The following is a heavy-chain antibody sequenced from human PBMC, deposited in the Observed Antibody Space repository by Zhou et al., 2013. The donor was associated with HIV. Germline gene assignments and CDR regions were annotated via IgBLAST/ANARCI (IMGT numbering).Heavy chain of an antibody. Sequence: QVQLVQSGAEVKKPGSSVKVSCKASGGTFSTYAVNWVRQAPGQGLEWMGRVIPILNIADYAQNFRDRVTITVDISTNTAYMDLRSVKSEDTAIYYCARAICLVCMLQQLLDYWAREPWSPSPQ. CDR1: GGTFSTYA. J-gene: IGHJ4*02. D-gene: IGHD2-8*01. V-gene: IGHV1-69*04. CDR2: VIPILNIA. CDR3: ARAICLVCMLQQLLDY.